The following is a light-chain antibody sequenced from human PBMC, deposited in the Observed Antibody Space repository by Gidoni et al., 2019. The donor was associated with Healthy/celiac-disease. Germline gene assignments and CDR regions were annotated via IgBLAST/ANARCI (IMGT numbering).Light chain of an antibody. J-gene: IGKJ2*01. CDR1: QSVLYSSNNKNY. CDR2: WAS. Sequence: DIVMTQAPDSLDVSLGERATINCKSSQSVLYSSNNKNYLAWYQQKPGQPPKLLIYWASTRESGVPDRFSGSGSGTDFTLTISSLQAEDVAVYYCQQYYSTSMYTFGQGTKLEIK. V-gene: IGKV4-1*01. CDR3: QQYYSTSMYT.